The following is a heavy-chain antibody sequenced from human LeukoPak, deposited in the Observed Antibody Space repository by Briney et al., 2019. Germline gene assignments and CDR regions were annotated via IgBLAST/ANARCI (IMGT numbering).Heavy chain of an antibody. CDR3: ARDGEPAAIVDY. V-gene: IGHV4-59*12. CDR1: GGSISSYY. J-gene: IGHJ4*02. D-gene: IGHD2-2*01. CDR2: IYYSGST. Sequence: SETLSLTCTVSGGSISSYYWSWIRQPPGKGLEWIGYIYYSGSTNYNPSLKSRVTISVDTSKNQFSLKLSSVTAADTAVYYCARDGEPAAIVDYWGQGTLVTVSS.